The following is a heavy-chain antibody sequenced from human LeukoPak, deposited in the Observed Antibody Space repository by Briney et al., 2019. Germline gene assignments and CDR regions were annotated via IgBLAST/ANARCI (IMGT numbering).Heavy chain of an antibody. J-gene: IGHJ5*02. V-gene: IGHV4-34*01. CDR3: ARDQATVVVAATTWFDP. CDR1: GGSFSGYY. Sequence: PSETLSLTCAVYGGSFSGYYWSWIRQPPGKGLEWTGEINHSGSTNYNPSLKSRVTISVDTSKNQFSLKLSSVTAADTAVYYCARDQATVVVAATTWFDPWGQGTLVTVSS. CDR2: INHSGST. D-gene: IGHD2-15*01.